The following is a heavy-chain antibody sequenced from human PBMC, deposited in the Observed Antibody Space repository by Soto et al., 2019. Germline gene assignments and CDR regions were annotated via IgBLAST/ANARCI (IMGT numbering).Heavy chain of an antibody. CDR3: AKPSGYYQAFDY. J-gene: IGHJ4*02. CDR1: GFTFITYA. Sequence: PGGSLRLSCAASGFTFITYAMNWVRQAPGKGLEWVSGISDDGGSTYYADSVKGRFTISRDNSENTLYLQLNSLRADDTAVYYCAKPSGYYQAFDYWGQRTLVTVSS. V-gene: IGHV3-23*01. D-gene: IGHD3-22*01. CDR2: ISDDGGST.